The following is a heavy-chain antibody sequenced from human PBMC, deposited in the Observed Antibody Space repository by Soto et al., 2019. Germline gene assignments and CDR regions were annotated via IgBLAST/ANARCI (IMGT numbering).Heavy chain of an antibody. CDR3: ARDKITGLFDY. CDR1: AGIPRRYY. V-gene: IGHV4-34*01. J-gene: IGHJ4*02. D-gene: IGHD2-8*02. Sequence: SETLSLTYTVYAGIPRRYYWPWIRQPPGTGLEWIGEINHSGSTNYNPSLKSRVTISVDTSKNQFSLKLTSVTAADTAVYYCARDKITGLFDYWGQGTLVTVS. CDR2: INHSGST.